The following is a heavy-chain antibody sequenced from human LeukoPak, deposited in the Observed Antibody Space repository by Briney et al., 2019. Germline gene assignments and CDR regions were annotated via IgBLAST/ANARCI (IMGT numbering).Heavy chain of an antibody. D-gene: IGHD1-20*01. CDR1: GYSFTSYW. Sequence: GESLKISCKGSGYSFTSYWIGWVRQAPGKGLEWVAFIRYDGSNKYYADSVKGRFTISRDNSKNTLYLQMNSLRAEDTAVYYCAKDVDNFNYVDYWGQGTLVTVSS. V-gene: IGHV3-30*02. J-gene: IGHJ4*02. CDR3: AKDVDNFNYVDY. CDR2: IRYDGSNK.